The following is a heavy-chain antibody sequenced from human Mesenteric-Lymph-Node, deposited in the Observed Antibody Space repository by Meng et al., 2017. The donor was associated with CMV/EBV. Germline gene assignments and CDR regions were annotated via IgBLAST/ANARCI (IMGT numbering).Heavy chain of an antibody. D-gene: IGHD1-26*01. J-gene: IGHJ3*02. CDR1: GFTFSSYA. Sequence: GESLKISCEAVGFTFSSYAMSWVRQAPGKGLEWVSSISGSGGSTYYADSVKGRFTISRDNSKNTVYLQMNSLRADDTAVYYCATRKGVGAIDAFDIWGQGTMVTVSS. CDR3: ATRKGVGAIDAFDI. CDR2: ISGSGGST. V-gene: IGHV3-23*01.